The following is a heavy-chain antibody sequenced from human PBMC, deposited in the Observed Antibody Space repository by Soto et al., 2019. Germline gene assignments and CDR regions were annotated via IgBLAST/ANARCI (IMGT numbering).Heavy chain of an antibody. Sequence: EVQLVESGGGLVKPGGSLTLSCAASGFTFTRYSMNWVRQAPGKGLEWVSSISSTTNYIYYGDSMKGRFTISRDNAKNSLYVQMNSLRAEDTAVYYGAWVSEDLTSNFDYLGQGTLVTVSS. CDR1: GFTFTRYS. CDR2: ISSTTNYI. J-gene: IGHJ4*02. CDR3: AWVSEDLTSNFDY. D-gene: IGHD2-8*01. V-gene: IGHV3-21*06.